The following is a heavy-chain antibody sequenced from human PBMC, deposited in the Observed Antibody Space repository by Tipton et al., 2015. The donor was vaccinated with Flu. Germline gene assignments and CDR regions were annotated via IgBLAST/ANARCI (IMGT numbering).Heavy chain of an antibody. CDR1: GGSLSSSSDY. V-gene: IGHV4-39*01. D-gene: IGHD4-11*01. CDR3: ARRDYSNYVSVPKNWFDS. J-gene: IGHJ5*01. CDR2: IYYSGST. Sequence: TLSLTCSVSGGSLSSSSDYWGWIRQPPGKGLEWIGTIYYSGSTYYNPSHRSRVTISVDTSKNQFSLRRSSVTAADTAVDYCARRDYSNYVSVPKNWFDSWGPGILVTVSS.